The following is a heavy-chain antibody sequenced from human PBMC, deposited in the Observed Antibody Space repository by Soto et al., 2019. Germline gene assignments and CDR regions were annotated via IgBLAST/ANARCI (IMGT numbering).Heavy chain of an antibody. CDR3: ASRLTVVGGMDV. Sequence: SETLSLTCAVSGGSISSGGYSWSWIRQPPGKGLEWIGYIYHSGSTYYNPSLKSRVTISVDRSKNQFSLKLTSVTAADTAVYYCASRLTVVGGMDVWGQGTTVTVSS. CDR2: IYHSGST. CDR1: GGSISSGGYS. V-gene: IGHV4-30-2*01. J-gene: IGHJ6*02. D-gene: IGHD2-15*01.